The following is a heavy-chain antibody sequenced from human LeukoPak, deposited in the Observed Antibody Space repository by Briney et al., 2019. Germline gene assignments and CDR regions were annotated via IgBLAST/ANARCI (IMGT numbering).Heavy chain of an antibody. D-gene: IGHD6-19*01. V-gene: IGHV3-33*01. CDR2: FWYDGSNK. J-gene: IGHJ4*02. CDR3: ARDREQCFDY. Sequence: PGGPLSSSGAAFGSTFSSYGITWVRQPPGRGLGGGAVFWYDGSNKYYADSVKGRFTISRDNSKNTLYLQMNSLRAEDTAVYYCARDREQCFDYWGQGTLVTVSS. CDR1: GSTFSSYG.